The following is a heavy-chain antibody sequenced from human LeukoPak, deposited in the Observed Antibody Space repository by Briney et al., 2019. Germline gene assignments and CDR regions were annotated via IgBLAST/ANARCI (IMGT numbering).Heavy chain of an antibody. CDR3: ASLVVVTAIPSGGWFDP. CDR1: GGSISSYY. D-gene: IGHD2-21*02. CDR2: IYYSGST. Sequence: SETLSLTCTVSGGSISSYYWSWIRQPPGKGLEWIGYIYYSGSTNYNPSLKSRVTISVDTSKNQFSLKPSSVTAADTAVYYCASLVVVTAIPSGGWFDPWGQGTLVTVSS. V-gene: IGHV4-59*01. J-gene: IGHJ5*02.